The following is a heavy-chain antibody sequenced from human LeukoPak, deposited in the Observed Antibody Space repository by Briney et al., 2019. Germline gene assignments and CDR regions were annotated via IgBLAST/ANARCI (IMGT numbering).Heavy chain of an antibody. CDR1: GFTFSSYS. Sequence: TRGSLRLSCAASGFTFSSYSMNWVRQAPGKGLEWVSYISSSSSTIYYADSVKGRFTISRDDAKNSLYLQMNSLRAEDTAVYYCARDLAGDHYFDSWGQGTLVTVSS. CDR3: ARDLAGDHYFDS. D-gene: IGHD3-16*01. V-gene: IGHV3-48*04. CDR2: ISSSSSTI. J-gene: IGHJ4*02.